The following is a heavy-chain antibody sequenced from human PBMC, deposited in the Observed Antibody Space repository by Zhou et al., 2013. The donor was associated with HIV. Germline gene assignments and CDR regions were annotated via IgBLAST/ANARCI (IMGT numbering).Heavy chain of an antibody. D-gene: IGHD3-10*01. V-gene: IGHV1-69-2*01. CDR1: GYTFANNY. CDR2: VDPANGET. J-gene: IGHJ6*02. Sequence: EVKLLQSGAEVKKPGTTVKISCKVSGYTFANNYMHWIKQAPGKGPEWMGLVDPANGETISAEKFLGRITMTADTSIDTAYMEMNSLTSEDTAVYYCAAGIDRGTPLPIYSYYYALDVWGQGTTVTVSS. CDR3: AAGIDRGTPLPIYSYYYALDV.